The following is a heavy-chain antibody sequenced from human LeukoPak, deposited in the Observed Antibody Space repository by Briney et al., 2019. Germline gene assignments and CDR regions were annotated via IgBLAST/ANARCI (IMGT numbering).Heavy chain of an antibody. D-gene: IGHD5-12*01. V-gene: IGHV3-7*01. Sequence: GGSLRLSCAASGFTFSSYEMSWVRQAPGKGLEGVAHIKQDGSEKYYVDSVKGRFTISRDNAKNSLYLQMNSLRAEDTAVYYCASAKWLPYFDYWGQGTLVTVSS. CDR1: GFTFSSYE. J-gene: IGHJ4*02. CDR2: IKQDGSEK. CDR3: ASAKWLPYFDY.